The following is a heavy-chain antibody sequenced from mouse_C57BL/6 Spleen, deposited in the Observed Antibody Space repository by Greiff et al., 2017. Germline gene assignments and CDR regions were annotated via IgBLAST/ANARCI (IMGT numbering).Heavy chain of an antibody. D-gene: IGHD1-1*01. CDR3: ADYYGSSYVGYFDV. Sequence: VQLQESGPELVKPGASVKISCKASGYAFSSSWLNWVKQRPGKGLEWIGRIYPGDGDTNYNGKFKGKATLTADKSSSTAYMQLSSLTSKDSAVYFCADYYGSSYVGYFDVWGTGTTVTVSS. CDR2: IYPGDGDT. J-gene: IGHJ1*03. CDR1: GYAFSSSW. V-gene: IGHV1-82*01.